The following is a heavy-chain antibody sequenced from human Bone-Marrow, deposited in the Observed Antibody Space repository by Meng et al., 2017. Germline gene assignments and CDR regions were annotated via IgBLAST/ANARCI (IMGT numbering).Heavy chain of an antibody. CDR3: ATRGNPYLNC. Sequence: QGQLVQSGAGVKKPGASVKVSCEASGYTLSSDGFSWVRQAPGQGLEWLGWINTYNGKTDYAQKFQGRITMTTDTFTSTAYMELRSLRSDDTAVYYCATRGNPYLNCWGQGTLVTVSS. J-gene: IGHJ4*02. V-gene: IGHV1-18*01. CDR1: GYTLSSDG. CDR2: INTYNGKT.